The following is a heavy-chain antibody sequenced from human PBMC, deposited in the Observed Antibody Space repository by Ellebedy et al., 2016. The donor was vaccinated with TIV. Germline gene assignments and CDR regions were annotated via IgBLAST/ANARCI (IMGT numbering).Heavy chain of an antibody. V-gene: IGHV4-59*01. CDR1: GGSISSYY. CDR2: IYYSGST. J-gene: IGHJ6*02. CDR3: ARGLFWYYDILTGWLNGMDV. D-gene: IGHD3-9*01. Sequence: MPSETLSLTCTVSGGSISSYYWSWIRQPPGKGLEWIGYIYYSGSTNYNPSLKSRVTISVDTSKNQFSLKLSSVTAADTAVYYCARGLFWYYDILTGWLNGMDVWGQGTTVTVSS.